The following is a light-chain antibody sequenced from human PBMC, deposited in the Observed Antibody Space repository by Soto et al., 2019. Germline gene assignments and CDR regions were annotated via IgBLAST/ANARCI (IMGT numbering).Light chain of an antibody. CDR2: GAS. CDR1: QSVGSD. CDR3: QQFNDWPSYT. V-gene: IGKV3-15*01. J-gene: IGKJ2*01. Sequence: EIVVTQSPAILSVSPGERVTLFCRTSQSVGSDLAWYQQKPGQAPRLIIYGASIRASGVTARFSGGGSGTAFTLTISRLQSADFAVYYCQQFNDWPSYTFGQGTKLEI.